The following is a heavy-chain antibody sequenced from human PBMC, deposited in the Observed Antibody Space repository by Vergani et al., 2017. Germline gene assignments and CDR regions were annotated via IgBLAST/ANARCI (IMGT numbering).Heavy chain of an antibody. CDR2: RYTSGST. CDR1: GGSISSGGYY. J-gene: IGHJ3*02. D-gene: IGHD3-22*01. Sequence: QVQLQESGPGLVKPSQTLSLTCTVSGGSISSGGYYWNWIRQPAGKGLEWIGRRYTSGSTTYNPSLKSRVTISVDTSKNQFSLKLTSVTAADTAVYYCASNYDSSGYIGAFHIWGQGTMVTVSS. V-gene: IGHV4-61*02. CDR3: ASNYDSSGYIGAFHI.